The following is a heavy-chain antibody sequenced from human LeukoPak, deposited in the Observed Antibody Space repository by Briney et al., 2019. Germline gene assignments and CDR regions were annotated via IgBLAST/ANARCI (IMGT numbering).Heavy chain of an antibody. Sequence: GASVKVSCKASGYTFTGYYKHWVRQAPGQGLEWMGRINPNSGGTNYAQKFQGRVTMTRDTSISTAYIELSRLRSDDTAVYYCARKTRRDGYVFDYWGQGTLVTVSS. J-gene: IGHJ4*02. V-gene: IGHV1-2*06. CDR3: ARKTRRDGYVFDY. CDR1: GYTFTGYY. CDR2: INPNSGGT. D-gene: IGHD5-24*01.